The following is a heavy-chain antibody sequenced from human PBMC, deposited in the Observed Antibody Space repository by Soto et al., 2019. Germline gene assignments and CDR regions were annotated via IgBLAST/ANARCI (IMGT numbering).Heavy chain of an antibody. Sequence: ASVKVSCKASGYSFTGYYIHWVRQAPGQGLEWLGRINPNCGVTSNAQKFQGWVTITADTSTSTAYMELTRLTSDDTAVYYCAKCATTDCCNGVSTLLYNHDMDVWGQGTTVTVSS. CDR1: GYSFTGYY. CDR3: AKCATTDCCNGVSTLLYNHDMDV. CDR2: INPNCGVT. D-gene: IGHD1-26*01. J-gene: IGHJ6*02. V-gene: IGHV1-2*04.